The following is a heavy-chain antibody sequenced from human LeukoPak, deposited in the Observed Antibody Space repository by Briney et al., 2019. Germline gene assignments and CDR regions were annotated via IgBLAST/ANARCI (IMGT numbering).Heavy chain of an antibody. CDR2: IKEDGTET. Sequence: GGSLRLSCAASGFMFSSNWMSWVRLAPGKGLEWVANIKEDGTETYYVDSVKGRFTISRDNAKNSLYLQMSGLRVEDTAVYYCAKEGRSLQTYWGQGTLVTVSS. CDR1: GFMFSSNW. V-gene: IGHV3-7*03. CDR3: AKEGRSLQTY. D-gene: IGHD5-24*01. J-gene: IGHJ4*02.